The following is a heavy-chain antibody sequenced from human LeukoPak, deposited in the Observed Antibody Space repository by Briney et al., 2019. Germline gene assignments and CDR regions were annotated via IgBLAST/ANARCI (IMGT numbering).Heavy chain of an antibody. Sequence: SETLSLTCTVSGGSISSGGYYWSWIRQPPGKGLEWIGYIYHSGSTYYNPSLKSRVTISVDRSKNQFSLKLSSVTAADTAVYYCVNLKVEGGYDLQYFDYWGQGTLVTVSS. V-gene: IGHV4-30-2*01. D-gene: IGHD5-12*01. CDR1: GGSISSGGYY. J-gene: IGHJ4*02. CDR2: IYHSGST. CDR3: VNLKVEGGYDLQYFDY.